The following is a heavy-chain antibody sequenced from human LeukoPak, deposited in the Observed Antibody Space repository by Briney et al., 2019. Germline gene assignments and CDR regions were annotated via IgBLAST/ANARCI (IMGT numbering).Heavy chain of an antibody. J-gene: IGHJ4*02. CDR2: ISYDGSNK. Sequence: GGSLRLSCAASGFTFSSYAMSWVRQAPGKGLEWVAVISYDGSNKYYADSVKGRFTISRDNSKNTLYLQMNSLRAEDTAVYYCAAAGTPDYWGQGTLVTVSS. CDR3: AAAGTPDY. V-gene: IGHV3-30-3*01. D-gene: IGHD6-13*01. CDR1: GFTFSSYA.